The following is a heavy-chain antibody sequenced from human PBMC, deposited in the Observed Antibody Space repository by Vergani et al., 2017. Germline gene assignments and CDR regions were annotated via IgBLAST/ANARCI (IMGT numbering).Heavy chain of an antibody. J-gene: IGHJ5*02. CDR3: ARESAYCGGDCYSRGWFDP. Sequence: QVQLVQSGAEVKKPGASVKVSCKASGYTFTGYYMHCVRQAPGQGLEWMGWINPNSGGTNYAQKFQGRVTMTRDTSISTAYMELSRLRSDDTAVYYCARESAYCGGDCYSRGWFDPWGQGTLVTVSS. V-gene: IGHV1-2*02. CDR1: GYTFTGYY. CDR2: INPNSGGT. D-gene: IGHD2-21*01.